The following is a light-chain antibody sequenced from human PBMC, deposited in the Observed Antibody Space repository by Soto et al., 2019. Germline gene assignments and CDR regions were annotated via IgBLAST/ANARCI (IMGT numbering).Light chain of an antibody. CDR1: QSFSSTF. CDR2: GAS. V-gene: IGKV3-20*01. Sequence: EIWLTQSPGSLSLSPGDRATLSCRASQSFSSTFFAWYQQKPGQAPRLLIYGASSRATGIPDRFSGSGSGTDFTLTISRLEHEDFAVYYCQQYASSVTFGQGTKVEIK. J-gene: IGKJ1*01. CDR3: QQYASSVT.